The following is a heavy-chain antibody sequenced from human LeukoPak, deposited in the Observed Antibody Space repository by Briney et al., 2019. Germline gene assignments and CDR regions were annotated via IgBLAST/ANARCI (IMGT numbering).Heavy chain of an antibody. V-gene: IGHV3-30*04. Sequence: GRSLRLSCAASGFTFSSYAMHWVRQAPGKGLEWVAVISYDGSNKYYADSVKGRFTISRDNSKNTLYLQMNSLRAEDTAVYYCARTSPYYYYYYMDVWGKGTTVTVSS. CDR2: ISYDGSNK. D-gene: IGHD2-2*01. CDR1: GFTFSSYA. J-gene: IGHJ6*03. CDR3: ARTSPYYYYYYMDV.